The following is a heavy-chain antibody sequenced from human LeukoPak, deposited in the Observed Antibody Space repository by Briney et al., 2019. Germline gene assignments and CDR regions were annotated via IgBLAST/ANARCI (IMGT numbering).Heavy chain of an antibody. J-gene: IGHJ5*02. D-gene: IGHD3-22*01. CDR1: GYSISSGYY. CDR3: ATGGYYDSSTYYNWFDP. V-gene: IGHV4-38-2*02. CDR2: IYHSGST. Sequence: SETLSLTCTVSGYSISSGYYWGWIRQPPGKGLEWIGSIYHSGSTYYNPSLKSRVTISVDTSKNQFSLKLSSVTAADTAVYYCATGGYYDSSTYYNWFDPWGQGTLVTVSS.